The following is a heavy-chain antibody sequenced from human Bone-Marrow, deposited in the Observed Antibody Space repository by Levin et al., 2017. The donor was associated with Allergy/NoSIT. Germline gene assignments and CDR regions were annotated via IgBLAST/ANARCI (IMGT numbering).Heavy chain of an antibody. D-gene: IGHD3-3*01. Sequence: GESLKISCAASGFTFSSYSMNWVRQAPGKGLEWVSYISSSSSTIYYADSVKGRFTISRDNAKNSLYLQMNSLRAEDTAVYYCARDGRFLEWLLWRDFDYWGQGTLVTVSS. CDR1: GFTFSSYS. CDR2: ISSSSSTI. V-gene: IGHV3-48*04. J-gene: IGHJ4*02. CDR3: ARDGRFLEWLLWRDFDY.